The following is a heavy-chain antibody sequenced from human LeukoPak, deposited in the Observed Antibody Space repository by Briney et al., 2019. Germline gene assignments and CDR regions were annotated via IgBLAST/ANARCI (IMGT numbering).Heavy chain of an antibody. D-gene: IGHD2-8*02. CDR3: ARVLVGPFWFDP. J-gene: IGHJ5*02. CDR2: IYTSGST. Sequence: SETLSLTCTVSGGSISSGSYYWSWIRQPAGKGLEWIGRIYTSGSTNYNPSLKSRVTISVDTSKNQFSLKLSSVTAADTAVYYCARVLVGPFWFDPWGQGTLVTVSS. CDR1: GGSISSGSYY. V-gene: IGHV4-61*02.